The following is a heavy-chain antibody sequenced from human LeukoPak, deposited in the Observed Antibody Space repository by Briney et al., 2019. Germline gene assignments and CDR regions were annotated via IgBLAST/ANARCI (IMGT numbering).Heavy chain of an antibody. CDR3: AKDKEGTSSIYWYFFDY. D-gene: IGHD2-8*02. V-gene: IGHV3-23*01. Sequence: GGSLRVSCAASGFTFTNYAMSWVRQAPGKGLEWVSAIRGSGDKTYYADSVKGRFTISRDNSKNTLYLQMNSLRVEDTAVYYCAKDKEGTSSIYWYFFDYWGQGTLVTLSS. CDR2: IRGSGDKT. CDR1: GFTFTNYA. J-gene: IGHJ4*02.